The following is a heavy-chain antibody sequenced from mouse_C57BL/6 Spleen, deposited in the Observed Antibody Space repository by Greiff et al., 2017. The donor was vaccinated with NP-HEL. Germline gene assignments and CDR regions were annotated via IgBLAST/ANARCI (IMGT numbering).Heavy chain of an antibody. Sequence: VQLQQSGAELVKPGASVKLSCKASGYTFTSYWMQWVKQRPGQGLEWIGEIDPSDSYTNYNQKFKGKATLTVDTSSSTAYMQLSSLTSVDSAVYYCARRELRLPFAYWGQGTLVTVSA. J-gene: IGHJ3*01. CDR2: IDPSDSYT. CDR3: ARRELRLPFAY. CDR1: GYTFTSYW. V-gene: IGHV1-50*01. D-gene: IGHD3-1*01.